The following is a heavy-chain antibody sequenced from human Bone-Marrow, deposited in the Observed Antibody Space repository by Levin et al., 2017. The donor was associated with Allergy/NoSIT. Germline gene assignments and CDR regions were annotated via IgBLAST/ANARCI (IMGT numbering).Heavy chain of an antibody. CDR1: GGSVSSGTYY. V-gene: IGHV4-61*01. J-gene: IGHJ6*02. CDR2: INYRGVT. D-gene: IGHD5/OR15-5a*01. CDR3: ARNRIIVSGGNDYYYGMDG. Sequence: SETLSLTCSVSGGSVSSGTYYWSWIRRPPEKGLEWIGYINYRGVTKYNPSLKSRVTISVDTSKNELLLKVASVTAADTAVYYCARNRIIVSGGNDYYYGMDGWGQGTTVTVSS.